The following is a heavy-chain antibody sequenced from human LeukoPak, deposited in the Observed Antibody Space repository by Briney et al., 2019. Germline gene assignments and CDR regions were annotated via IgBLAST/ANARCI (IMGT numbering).Heavy chain of an antibody. CDR1: GGSISSYY. CDR3: AAEQDYYGSGSYLFDP. CDR2: IYNSGST. J-gene: IGHJ5*02. V-gene: IGHV4-59*12. D-gene: IGHD3-10*01. Sequence: SETLSLTCTVSGGSISSYYWSWIRQPPGKGLEWIGDIYNSGSTNYNPSLKSRVTISVDTSKNQFSLKLSSVTAADTAVYYCAAEQDYYGSGSYLFDPWGQGTLVTVSS.